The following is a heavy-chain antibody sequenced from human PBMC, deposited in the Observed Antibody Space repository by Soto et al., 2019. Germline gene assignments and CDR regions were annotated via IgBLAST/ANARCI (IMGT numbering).Heavy chain of an antibody. CDR1: GGSFSGYF. D-gene: IGHD6-6*01. V-gene: IGHV4-34*01. CDR3: AREYSNSPAAFDH. CDR2: IDHSGNT. J-gene: IGHJ4*02. Sequence: SETLSLTCAVSGGSFSGYFWSLIRQPPGKGLEWIGEIDHSGNTKYNPSLKSRVTISVDTSKKQFSLKLNSVTAADTAVFYCAREYSNSPAAFDHWGRGTLVTVS.